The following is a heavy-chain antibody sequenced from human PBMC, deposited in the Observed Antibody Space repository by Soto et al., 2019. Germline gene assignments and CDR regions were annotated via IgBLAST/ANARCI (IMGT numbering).Heavy chain of an antibody. CDR1: GYTFSNFW. Sequence: GESLKISCQSSGYTFSNFWIGWVRQLPGKGLEWMGIIYPGDHETRYSPSFHGKVTISADRSINTAYLQWNSLEASDTAFYFRARSPRSSPYFDYWGQGALVTVSS. V-gene: IGHV5-51*01. J-gene: IGHJ4*02. CDR2: IYPGDHET. CDR3: ARSPRSSPYFDY. D-gene: IGHD6-13*01.